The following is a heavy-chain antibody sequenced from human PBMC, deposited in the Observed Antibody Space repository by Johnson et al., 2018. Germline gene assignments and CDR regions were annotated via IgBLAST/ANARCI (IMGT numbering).Heavy chain of an antibody. V-gene: IGHV4-59*01. CDR1: GGSISSYY. CDR2: IYYSGST. D-gene: IGHD6-13*01. Sequence: QVQLQESGPGLVKPSETLSLTCTVSGGSISSYYWSWIRQPPGKGLEWIGYIYYSGSTNYNPSLKSRVTISVATSKNQFSLKLSSVTAADTAVYYRARVDLKMYSSSWYETAKADYYYYYMDVWGKGTTVTVSS. J-gene: IGHJ6*03. CDR3: ARVDLKMYSSSWYETAKADYYYYYMDV.